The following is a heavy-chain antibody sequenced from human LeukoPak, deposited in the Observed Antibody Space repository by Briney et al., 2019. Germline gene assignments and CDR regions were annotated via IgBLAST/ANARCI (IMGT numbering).Heavy chain of an antibody. J-gene: IGHJ4*02. CDR3: ARDQYDTWSRRGNFDS. D-gene: IGHD3-3*01. Sequence: GGSLRLSCVASGFTFGKYWMGWVRQAPGKGLEWVANIKLDGSEKNYVDSVKGRFTISRDNTKNSLYLQTNSLRVEDTAVFYCARDQYDTWSRRGNFDSWGQGTLVIVSS. V-gene: IGHV3-7*03. CDR1: GFTFGKYW. CDR2: IKLDGSEK.